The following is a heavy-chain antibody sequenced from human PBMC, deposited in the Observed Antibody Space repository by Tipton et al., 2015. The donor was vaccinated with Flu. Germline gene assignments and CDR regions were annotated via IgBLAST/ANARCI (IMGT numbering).Heavy chain of an antibody. Sequence: TLSLTCTVSGGSISSGSYYWSWIRQPPGKGLEWIGTVSRTGSTIYNPSLKSRVTISIDTSKNQFSLKLSSVTAADTAVYFCARRDYSNYVSDPKNWFDPWGQGTLVTVSS. J-gene: IGHJ5*02. CDR1: GGSISSGSYY. CDR2: VSRTGST. D-gene: IGHD4-11*01. V-gene: IGHV4-61*02. CDR3: ARRDYSNYVSDPKNWFDP.